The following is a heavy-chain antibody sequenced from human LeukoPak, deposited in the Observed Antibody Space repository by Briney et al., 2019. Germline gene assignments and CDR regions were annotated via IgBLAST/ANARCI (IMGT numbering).Heavy chain of an antibody. D-gene: IGHD5-12*01. V-gene: IGHV4-30-4*08. CDR3: ARDGLRNRKGFDP. CDR2: IYYSGNT. J-gene: IGHJ5*02. CDR1: GGSISSGDYY. Sequence: SETMSLTCTVSGGSISSGDYYWSWIRQPPGKGLEWIGYIYYSGNTYYNPSLKSRVTISVDTSKNQFSLKLNSVTAADTAVYYCARDGLRNRKGFDPWGQGTLVTVSP.